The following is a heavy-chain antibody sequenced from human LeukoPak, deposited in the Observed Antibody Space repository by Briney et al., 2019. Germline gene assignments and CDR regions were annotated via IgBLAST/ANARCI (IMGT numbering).Heavy chain of an antibody. CDR2: ISGSGGNT. V-gene: IGHV3-23*01. Sequence: PGGSLRLSCAASGFSFNNYGMAWVRQAPGKGLEWVSSISGSGGNTYYADSVKGRFTISRDKSKNTLFLQMSSLRAEDTAVYYCTRGYGSSDYWGQGTLVTVSS. CDR1: GFSFNNYG. D-gene: IGHD6-6*01. J-gene: IGHJ4*02. CDR3: TRGYGSSDY.